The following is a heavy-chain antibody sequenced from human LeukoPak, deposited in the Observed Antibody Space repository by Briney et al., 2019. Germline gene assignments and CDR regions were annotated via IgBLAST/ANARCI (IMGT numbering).Heavy chain of an antibody. Sequence: GASVKVSCKASGYTFTGYYIQWVRQAPGQGLEWMGRINPNSGDTNYAPKFQGRVTLTRDTSISTAYMELSRLRSDDTAVYYCARDEGARRLYYYGMDVWGQGTTVTVSS. CDR2: INPNSGDT. D-gene: IGHD1-26*01. CDR1: GYTFTGYY. CDR3: ARDEGARRLYYYGMDV. J-gene: IGHJ6*02. V-gene: IGHV1-2*06.